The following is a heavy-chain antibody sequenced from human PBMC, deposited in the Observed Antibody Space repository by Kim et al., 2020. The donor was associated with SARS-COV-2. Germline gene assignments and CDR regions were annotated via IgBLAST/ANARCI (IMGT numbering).Heavy chain of an antibody. CDR1: GFSLSDYS. CDR2: ISRGSEIM. CDR3: AIDVVPAAIDGLDV. V-gene: IGHV3-21*06. D-gene: IGHD2-2*01. Sequence: GGSLRLSCVASGFSLSDYSMNWVRQAPGKGLEWVSSISRGSEIMYYASSVKGRFTISRDNAKNGLYLQMNSLRAEATAVYYCAIDVVPAAIDGLDVGGQGTTVTVSS. J-gene: IGHJ6*02.